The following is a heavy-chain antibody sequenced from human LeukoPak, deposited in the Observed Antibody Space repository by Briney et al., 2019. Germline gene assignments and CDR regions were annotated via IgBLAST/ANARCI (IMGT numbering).Heavy chain of an antibody. Sequence: GASVTLSCKASGHMFTAYYIHWVRQAPGQGLEWTGWMNVDSGATKYVQKFQGRLTMTRVTSISTAFMDLTRLTSDDTAVYYCARDSKLTGNSFDSWGPGTLVTVSS. CDR3: ARDSKLTGNSFDS. V-gene: IGHV1-2*02. CDR1: GHMFTAYY. J-gene: IGHJ4*02. CDR2: MNVDSGAT. D-gene: IGHD3-9*01.